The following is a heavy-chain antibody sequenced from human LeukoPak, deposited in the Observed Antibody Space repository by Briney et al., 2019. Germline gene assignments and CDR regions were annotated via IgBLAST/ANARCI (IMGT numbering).Heavy chain of an antibody. CDR1: GFSISSGYY. CDR2: LHHSGST. CDR3: ARVVTAVSYFDY. D-gene: IGHD2-21*02. J-gene: IGHJ4*02. Sequence: SETLSLTCDVSGFSISSGYYWGWIRQPPGKGLEWIGTLHHSGSTYYNPSLKSRLSISVDTSKNQFSLKLSSVTAADTAAYFCARVVTAVSYFDYWGQGTLVTVSS. V-gene: IGHV4-38-2*01.